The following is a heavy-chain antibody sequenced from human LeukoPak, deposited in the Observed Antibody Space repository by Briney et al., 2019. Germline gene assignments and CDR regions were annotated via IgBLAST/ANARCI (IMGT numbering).Heavy chain of an antibody. V-gene: IGHV4-34*01. J-gene: IGHJ5*02. CDR2: INHSGST. CDR1: GGSFSGYY. Sequence: SETLSLTCAVYGGSFSGYYWSWIRQPPGKGLEWIGEINHSGSTNYNPSLKSRVTISVDTSKNQFSLKLSSVTAADTAVYYCARAAGTTPPLHNWFDPWGQGTLVTVSS. D-gene: IGHD1-7*01. CDR3: ARAAGTTPPLHNWFDP.